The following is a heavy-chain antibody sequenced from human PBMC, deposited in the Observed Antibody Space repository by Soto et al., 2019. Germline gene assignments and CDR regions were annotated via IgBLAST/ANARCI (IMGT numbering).Heavy chain of an antibody. CDR1: GFTFNTYA. Sequence: GGSLRLSCAASGFTFNTYAMSWVRQAPGKGLEWVSAISASGDTSLYADSVRGRFTISRDNSKNTLYLQMNSLRAEDTAVYFCANSPGRGYSTYWGQGTLVTVSS. J-gene: IGHJ4*02. CDR3: ANSPGRGYSTY. D-gene: IGHD5-18*01. CDR2: ISASGDTS. V-gene: IGHV3-23*01.